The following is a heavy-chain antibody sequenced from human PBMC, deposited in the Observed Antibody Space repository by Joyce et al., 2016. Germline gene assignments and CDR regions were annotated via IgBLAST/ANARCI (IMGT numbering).Heavy chain of an antibody. CDR3: ARDGGYYFDY. V-gene: IGHV4-59*02. CDR2: ISSTGST. D-gene: IGHD3-16*01. J-gene: IGHJ4*02. Sequence: QVHLQESGPGLVKPSETLSLTCTVSGDSVTSFVWNWIRQPPGKGLEWVAHISSTGSTKYKPSLKSRATISLDEPRNQFSLKLTSVTAADTAIYYCARDGGYYFDYWGQGTLVAVSS. CDR1: GDSVTSFV.